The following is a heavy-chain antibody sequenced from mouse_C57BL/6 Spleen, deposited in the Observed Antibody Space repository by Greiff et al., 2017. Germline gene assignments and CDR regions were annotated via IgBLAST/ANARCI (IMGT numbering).Heavy chain of an antibody. CDR3: AKYLSGTGYYYAMDY. CDR1: GYTFTSYW. J-gene: IGHJ4*01. Sequence: VQLQQPGAELVKPGASVKLSCKASGYTFTSYWMHWVKQRPGQGLEWIGMIHPNSGSTYYNEKFKSKATLTVDKSSSTAYMQLSSLTSEVSAVXYCAKYLSGTGYYYAMDYWGQGTSVTVSS. CDR2: IHPNSGST. V-gene: IGHV1-64*01. D-gene: IGHD3-2*02.